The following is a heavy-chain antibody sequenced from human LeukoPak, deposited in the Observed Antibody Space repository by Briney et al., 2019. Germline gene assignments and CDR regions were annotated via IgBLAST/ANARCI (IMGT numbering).Heavy chain of an antibody. CDR3: ARGPPNWGYDY. Sequence: ASVKVSCKASGYTFTSYDFNWVRQATGQRPEWMGWMSPNSGDTGYAQKFQDRVTMTRNTSISTAYMELSSPRSDDTAVYYCARGPPNWGYDYWGPGTLVTVSS. CDR2: MSPNSGDT. V-gene: IGHV1-8*01. D-gene: IGHD7-27*01. J-gene: IGHJ4*02. CDR1: GYTFTSYD.